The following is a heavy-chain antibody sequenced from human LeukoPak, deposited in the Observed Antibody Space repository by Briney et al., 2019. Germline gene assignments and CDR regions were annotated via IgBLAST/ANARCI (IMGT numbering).Heavy chain of an antibody. CDR1: GFTFSSYE. D-gene: IGHD6-6*01. CDR3: ARARLDSSSSEYYYYMDV. V-gene: IGHV3-48*03. Sequence: GGSLRLSCAASGFTFSSYEMNWVRQAPGKGLEWVSYISSSGSTIYYADSVKGRFTISRDNAKNSLYLQMNSLRAEDTAVYYCARARLDSSSSEYYYYMDVWGKGTTVTVS. CDR2: ISSSGSTI. J-gene: IGHJ6*03.